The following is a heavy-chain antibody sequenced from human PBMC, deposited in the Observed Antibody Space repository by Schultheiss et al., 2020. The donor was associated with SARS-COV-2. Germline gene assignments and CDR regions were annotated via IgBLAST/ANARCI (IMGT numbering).Heavy chain of an antibody. D-gene: IGHD3-22*01. Sequence: SVKVSCKASGGTFSSYAISWVRQAPGQGLEWMGGIIPILGIANYAQKFQGRVTITADESTSTAYMELSSLRSDDTAVYYCAKDLARRVVDSLYYGMDVWSQGTTVTVSS. V-gene: IGHV1-69*10. CDR2: IIPILGIA. CDR1: GGTFSSYA. CDR3: AKDLARRVVDSLYYGMDV. J-gene: IGHJ6*02.